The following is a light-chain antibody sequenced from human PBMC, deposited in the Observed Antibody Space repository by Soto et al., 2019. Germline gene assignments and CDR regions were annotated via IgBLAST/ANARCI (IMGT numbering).Light chain of an antibody. CDR1: QSVSTY. J-gene: IGKJ1*01. CDR2: GAS. V-gene: IGKV3-20*01. CDR3: QQYGNSPWT. Sequence: EIVMTQSPATLSVSPGERATLSCRASQSVSTYLAWYQRKPGQAPRLLIYGASSRATGIPDRFSGSGSGTDFTLTISRLEPEDFAVYYCQQYGNSPWTFGQGTKVDIK.